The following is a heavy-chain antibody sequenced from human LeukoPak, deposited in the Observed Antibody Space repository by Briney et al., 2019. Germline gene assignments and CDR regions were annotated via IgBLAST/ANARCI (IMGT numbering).Heavy chain of an antibody. V-gene: IGHV3-53*01. J-gene: IGHJ4*02. CDR3: AREGSSGYGYYFDY. D-gene: IGHD3-22*01. CDR2: IYSGGTT. Sequence: GXAPGKXXEXVSVIYSGGTTYSAASVKGRFTISRDHSNNTPYLQMNSLRAEDTAVYYCAREGSSGYGYYFDYWGQGTLVTVSS.